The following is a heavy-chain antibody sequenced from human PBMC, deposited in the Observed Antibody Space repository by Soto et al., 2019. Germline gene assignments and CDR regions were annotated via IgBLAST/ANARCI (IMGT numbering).Heavy chain of an antibody. CDR3: ARDPLGYSSSWDDAFDI. J-gene: IGHJ3*02. CDR1: GFTFSSYA. V-gene: IGHV3-30-3*01. Sequence: GGSVRLSCAASGFTFSSYAMHWVRQAPGKGLERVAVISYDGSNKYYADSVKGRFTISRDNSKNTLYLQMNSLRAEDTAVYYCARDPLGYSSSWDDAFDIWGQGTMVTVS. D-gene: IGHD6-13*01. CDR2: ISYDGSNK.